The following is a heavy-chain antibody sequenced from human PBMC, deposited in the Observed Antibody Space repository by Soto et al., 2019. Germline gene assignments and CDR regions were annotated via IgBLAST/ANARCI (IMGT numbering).Heavy chain of an antibody. CDR2: ISGYNGDT. Sequence: ASVNVSFKASGYTFTSYGISWVRQAPGQGLEWMGWISGYNGDTNYAQKYQGRVTMTTDTSTSTAYMERRSLRSDDTAVYYCARAPQTVSGAGIWYWGQGTLVTVSS. D-gene: IGHD6-13*01. CDR3: ARAPQTVSGAGIWY. V-gene: IGHV1-18*01. CDR1: GYTFTSYG. J-gene: IGHJ4*02.